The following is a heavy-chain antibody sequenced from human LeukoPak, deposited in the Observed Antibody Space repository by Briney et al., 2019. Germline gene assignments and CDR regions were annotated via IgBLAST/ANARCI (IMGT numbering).Heavy chain of an antibody. CDR2: IIPIFGTA. CDR3: AASCSAALHYYYMDV. J-gene: IGHJ6*03. Sequence: ASVKVSCKASGGTFSSYAISWVRQAPGQGLEWMGGIIPIFGTANYAQKFQGRVTITADESTSTAYMELSSLRSEDTAVYYCAASCSAALHYYYMDVWGKGTTVTVSS. CDR1: GGTFSSYA. V-gene: IGHV1-69*13. D-gene: IGHD2-2*01.